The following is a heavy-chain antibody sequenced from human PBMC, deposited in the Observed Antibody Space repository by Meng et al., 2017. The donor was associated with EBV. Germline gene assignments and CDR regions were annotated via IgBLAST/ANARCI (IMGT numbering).Heavy chain of an antibody. CDR2: INAGNGNT. D-gene: IGHD3-10*01. CDR3: ARLAPLVGSGSSKGLDY. CDR1: VYTFTSYA. Sequence: QVQLVQSGAEVKKPGASVKVSCKAAVYTFTSYAMHWVRQAPGQRLEWMGWINAGNGNTKYSQKFQGRVTITRDTSASTAYMELSSLRSEDTAVYYCARLAPLVGSGSSKGLDYWGQGTLVTVSS. J-gene: IGHJ4*02. V-gene: IGHV1-3*01.